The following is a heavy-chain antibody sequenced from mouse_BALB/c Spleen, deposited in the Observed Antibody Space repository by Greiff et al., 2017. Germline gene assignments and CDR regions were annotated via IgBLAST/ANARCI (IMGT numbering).Heavy chain of an antibody. D-gene: IGHD2-4*01. CDR1: GFSLTSYG. CDR3: ARDMISWFAY. CDR2: IWGGGST. Sequence: VQLQESGPGLVAPSQCLSITCTVSGFSLTSYGVHWVRQPPGKGLEWLGVIWGGGSTNYYSALMSRLSISKDNSKSQVFLKMNSLQTDDTAMYYCARDMISWFAYWGQGTLVTVSA. V-gene: IGHV2-9*02. J-gene: IGHJ3*01.